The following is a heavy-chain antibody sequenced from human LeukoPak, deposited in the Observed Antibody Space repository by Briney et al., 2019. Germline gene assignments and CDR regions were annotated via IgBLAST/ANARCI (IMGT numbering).Heavy chain of an antibody. CDR2: INPNSGGT. J-gene: IGHJ5*02. Sequence: GASVKVSCKASGYTFTGYYMHWVRQAPGQGLEWMGWINPNSGGTNYAQKFQGRVTMTRDTSISTAYMELSRLRSDDTAVYYCARDGPPHPDVVPAAFDPWGQGTLVTVSS. V-gene: IGHV1-2*02. CDR3: ARDGPPHPDVVPAAFDP. D-gene: IGHD2-2*01. CDR1: GYTFTGYY.